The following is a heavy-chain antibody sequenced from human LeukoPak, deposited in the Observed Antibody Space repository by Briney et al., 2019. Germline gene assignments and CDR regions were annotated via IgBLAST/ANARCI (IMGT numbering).Heavy chain of an antibody. Sequence: SQTLSLTCTVSGGSIRSGSYYWSWIRQPAGKGLEWIGRVYTSGSTNYNPSLKSRVTISVDTSKNHFSLNLSSVTAADTAVYYCARSLEGEGYNADHFDYWGQGTLVTVSS. V-gene: IGHV4-61*02. CDR1: GGSIRSGSYY. D-gene: IGHD5-24*01. CDR3: ARSLEGEGYNADHFDY. CDR2: VYTSGST. J-gene: IGHJ4*02.